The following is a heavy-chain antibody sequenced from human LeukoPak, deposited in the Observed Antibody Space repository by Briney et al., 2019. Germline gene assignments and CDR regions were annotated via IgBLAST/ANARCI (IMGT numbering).Heavy chain of an antibody. J-gene: IGHJ4*02. Sequence: SETLSLTCAVSGGSISNNNWWSWVRQPPGKGLEWIGEIYHSGNTNYNPSLKSRVTISVDKSKNQFSLKLRSVTAADTAVYYCAKVSSSGWSDFDYWGQGTLVTASS. CDR1: GGSISNNNW. D-gene: IGHD6-19*01. CDR3: AKVSSSGWSDFDY. CDR2: IYHSGNT. V-gene: IGHV4-4*02.